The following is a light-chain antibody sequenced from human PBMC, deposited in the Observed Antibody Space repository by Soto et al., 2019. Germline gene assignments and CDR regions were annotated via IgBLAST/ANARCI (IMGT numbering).Light chain of an antibody. V-gene: IGLV3-21*02. CDR3: QVWDTITDKYI. Sequence: SYELAQPRSVSVAPGQTARITCGGYNVGGKSVQWYQQKPGQAPVLVLYDARDRPSWIPERFSGSNSGNTATLIISSVEGGDEAEFYCQVWDTITDKYIFGSGKKVTVL. CDR1: NVGGKS. J-gene: IGLJ1*01. CDR2: DAR.